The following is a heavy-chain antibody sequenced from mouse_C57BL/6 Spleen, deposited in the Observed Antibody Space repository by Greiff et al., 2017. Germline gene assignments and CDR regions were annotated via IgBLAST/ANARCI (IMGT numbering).Heavy chain of an antibody. CDR1: GYTFTSYW. V-gene: IGHV1-52*01. D-gene: IGHD1-1*01. CDR3: ERFHYYGSNYAMDY. Sequence: VQLQQPGAELVRPGSSVKLSCKASGYTFTSYWMHWVKQRPIQGLEWIGNIDPSDSETHYNQKFKDKATLTVDKSSSTAYMQLSSLTSEDSAVYYCERFHYYGSNYAMDYWGQGTSVTVSS. CDR2: IDPSDSET. J-gene: IGHJ4*01.